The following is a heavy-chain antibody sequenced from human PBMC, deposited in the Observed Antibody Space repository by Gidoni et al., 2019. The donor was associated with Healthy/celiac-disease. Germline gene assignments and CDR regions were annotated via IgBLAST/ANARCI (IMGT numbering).Heavy chain of an antibody. Sequence: QVQLVESGGGVVQPGRSLRPSCAASAFPFRSYATHGVRQAPGKGLAGVAVISYDGSNKYYADSVKGRFTISRDNSKNTLYLQMNSLRAEDTAVYYCARDHYENRNGGYYYYGMDVWGQGTTVTVSS. J-gene: IGHJ6*02. D-gene: IGHD3-16*01. CDR3: ARDHYENRNGGYYYYGMDV. CDR1: AFPFRSYA. V-gene: IGHV3-30-3*01. CDR2: ISYDGSNK.